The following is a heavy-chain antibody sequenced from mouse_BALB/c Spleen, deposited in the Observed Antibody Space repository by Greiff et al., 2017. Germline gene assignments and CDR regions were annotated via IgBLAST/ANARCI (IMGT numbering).Heavy chain of an antibody. CDR3: VRSYGNYFDY. Sequence: EVQLVETGGGLVQPKGSLKLSCAASGFTFNTNAMNWVRQAPGKGLEWVARIRSKSNNYATYYADSVKDRFTISRDDSQSMLYLQMNNLKTEDTAMYYCVRSYGNYFDYWGQGTTLTVSS. D-gene: IGHD2-10*02. CDR2: IRSKSNNYAT. J-gene: IGHJ2*01. CDR1: GFTFNTNA. V-gene: IGHV10S3*01.